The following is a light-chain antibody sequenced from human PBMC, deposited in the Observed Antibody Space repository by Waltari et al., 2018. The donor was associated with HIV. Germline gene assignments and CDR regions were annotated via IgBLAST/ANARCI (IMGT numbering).Light chain of an antibody. CDR2: LNNDGSH. Sequence: QPVVTQSPSAAASLGASVKLTCTLSSGHSDYAIAWHQQHPQQGPRYLMRLNNDGSHSKGDGIPDRLSGSSSGAERYLVIARLQSGDAAEYCRQAWDTGIISFGVGTKLTV. V-gene: IGLV4-69*01. CDR3: QAWDTGIIS. CDR1: SGHSDYA. J-gene: IGLJ2*01.